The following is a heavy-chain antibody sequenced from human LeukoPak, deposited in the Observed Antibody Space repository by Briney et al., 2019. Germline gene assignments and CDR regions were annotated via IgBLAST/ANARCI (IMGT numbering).Heavy chain of an antibody. J-gene: IGHJ4*02. CDR3: AQQLGYCSRGSCYFTY. CDR1: GFTFSSYA. CDR2: ISGSGGST. V-gene: IGHV3-23*01. Sequence: RPGGSLRLSCAASGFTFSSYAMSWVRQAPGKGLEWVSAISGSGGSTYYADSVKGRFTISRDNSKNTLYLQMNSLRAEDTAVYYCAQQLGYCSRGSCYFTYWGQGTLVTVSS. D-gene: IGHD2-15*01.